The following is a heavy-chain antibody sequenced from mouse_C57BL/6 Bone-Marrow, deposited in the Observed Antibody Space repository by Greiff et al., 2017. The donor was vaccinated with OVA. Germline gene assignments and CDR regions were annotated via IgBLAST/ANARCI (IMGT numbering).Heavy chain of an antibody. Sequence: QVQLQQSGAELVKPGASVKLSCKASGYTFTSYWMQWVKQRPGQGLEWIGEIDPSDSYTNYNQKFKGKATLTVDTSSSTAYMQLSSLTSEDSAVYYCAIFDYWGQGTTLTVSS. CDR1: GYTFTSYW. V-gene: IGHV1-50*01. CDR2: IDPSDSYT. J-gene: IGHJ2*01. CDR3: AIFDY.